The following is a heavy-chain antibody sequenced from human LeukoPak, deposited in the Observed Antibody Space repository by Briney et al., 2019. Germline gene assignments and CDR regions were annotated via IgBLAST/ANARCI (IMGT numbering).Heavy chain of an antibody. J-gene: IGHJ4*02. Sequence: PSQTLSPTCTVSGGSISSGDYYWSWIRQHPGKGLEWIGYICYSGSTYYNPSLKSRVTISLDTSKNQFSLKLSSVTAADTAVYYCARDQEDSGTDYWGQGTLVTVSS. V-gene: IGHV4-31*03. D-gene: IGHD3-10*01. CDR2: ICYSGST. CDR3: ARDQEDSGTDY. CDR1: GGSISSGDYY.